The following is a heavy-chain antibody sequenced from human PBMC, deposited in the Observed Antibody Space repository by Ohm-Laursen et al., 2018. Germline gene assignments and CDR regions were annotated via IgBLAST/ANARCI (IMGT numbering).Heavy chain of an antibody. CDR1: GFTFSSYS. CDR3: AKFLGSDSSSA. Sequence: SLRLSCAASGFTFSSYSMSWVRQAPGKGLEWVSSIDQTGDTTYYADSVKGRFTISRDNVKDTLFLQVNSLRAEDTAIYYCAKFLGSDSSSAWGQGTPVTVSS. CDR2: IDQTGDTT. V-gene: IGHV3-23*01. J-gene: IGHJ5*02. D-gene: IGHD3-16*02.